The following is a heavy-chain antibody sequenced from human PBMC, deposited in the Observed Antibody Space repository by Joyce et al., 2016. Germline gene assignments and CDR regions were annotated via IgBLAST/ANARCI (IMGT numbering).Heavy chain of an antibody. J-gene: IGHJ4*02. CDR3: AADVAEVGFGELDH. CDR2: IKSKTSGETT. V-gene: IGHV3-15*01. Sequence: EVQVAEYGGGLVKPGGSLRLSCAASGFTFNVAWMTWGRQAPGKGLEWVGRIKSKTSGETTEYAAPVKGRFTISRDDSNNTVSLQMNGLRTEDTAVYFCAADVAEVGFGELDHWGQGTLVTVSS. CDR1: GFTFNVAW. D-gene: IGHD3-10*01.